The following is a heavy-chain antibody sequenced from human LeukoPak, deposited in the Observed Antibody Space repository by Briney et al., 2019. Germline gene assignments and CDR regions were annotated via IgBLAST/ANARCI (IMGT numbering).Heavy chain of an antibody. Sequence: GGSLRLSCEVSGFSLSVYYMSWIRQAPGKGLEWIPYIGLSGYPLDYADSVKGRLTISRDNAKNSLYLEMNSLRAEDTAVYYCARKDFSSGSFTYWGQGTLVTVSS. CDR2: IGLSGYPL. CDR3: ARKDFSSGSFTY. V-gene: IGHV3-11*04. J-gene: IGHJ4*02. D-gene: IGHD3-22*01. CDR1: GFSLSVYY.